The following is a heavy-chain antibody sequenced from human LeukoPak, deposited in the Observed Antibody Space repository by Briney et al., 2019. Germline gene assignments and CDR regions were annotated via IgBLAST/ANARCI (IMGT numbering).Heavy chain of an antibody. CDR3: ARYSGSYHTNYYFDY. CDR2: ISYSGST. J-gene: IGHJ4*02. D-gene: IGHD1-26*01. CDR1: GDSITHYH. Sequence: SETLSLTCTVSGDSITHYHWSWIRQPPGKGLEWIGFISYSGSTIYNPSLMSRVTISVDTSKNQFSLELFSVTAADTAVYYCARYSGSYHTNYYFDYWGQGTLVTVSS. V-gene: IGHV4-59*08.